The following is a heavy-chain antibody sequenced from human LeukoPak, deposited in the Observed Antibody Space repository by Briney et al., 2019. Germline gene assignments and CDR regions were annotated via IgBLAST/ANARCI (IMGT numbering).Heavy chain of an antibody. Sequence: GGSLRLSCAASGFTFSNHGMHWVRQAPGKGLEWVAWIHSYGNSEYYADAVKGRFTISRDNSKNTLYLQVNSLRAEDTAVYYCAPGPGFGELSENWFDPWGQGTLVTVSS. J-gene: IGHJ5*02. V-gene: IGHV3-30*02. D-gene: IGHD3-10*01. CDR2: IHSYGNSE. CDR3: APGPGFGELSENWFDP. CDR1: GFTFSNHG.